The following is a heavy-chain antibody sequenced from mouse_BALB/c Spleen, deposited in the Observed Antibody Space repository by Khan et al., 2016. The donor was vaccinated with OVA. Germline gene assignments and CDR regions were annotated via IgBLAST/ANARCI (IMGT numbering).Heavy chain of an antibody. V-gene: IGHV3-6*02. D-gene: IGHD2-3*01. Sequence: VQLKQSGPGLVKPSQSLSFTCFATGYSITSGYYSNWIRQLPGNKLELTGYISYDGSNNYNPSLKNRISITRDTSKNPLFLKLNSVTTEDTATYHCSIADGECAWFASWGKGTLVTVSA. CDR1: GYSITSGYY. CDR2: ISYDGSN. J-gene: IGHJ3*01. CDR3: SIADGECAWFAS.